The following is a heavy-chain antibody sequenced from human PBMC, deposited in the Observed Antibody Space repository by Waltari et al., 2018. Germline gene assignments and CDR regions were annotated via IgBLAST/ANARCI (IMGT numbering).Heavy chain of an antibody. V-gene: IGHV4-34*01. D-gene: IGHD1-1*01. CDR2: INHSGDT. J-gene: IGHJ3*01. CDR1: GGSFNDYS. CDR3: GNLAR. Sequence: QVQIHQWGAGLLRPSETLSLTCAVSGGSFNDYSWRWIRQLPGKGLEWIGQINHSGDTDYNPSLMSRVSMSVDTSKKQVSLKLTSVTAADTAMYYCGNLARWGQGTRVTVSS.